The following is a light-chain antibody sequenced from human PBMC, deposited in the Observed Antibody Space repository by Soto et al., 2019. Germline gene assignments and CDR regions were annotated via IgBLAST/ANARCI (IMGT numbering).Light chain of an antibody. CDR1: NIGGKS. Sequence: SYELTQPPSVSVAPGQTARITCGGNNIGGKSLHWYQQKPGQAPVLVVYDDGDRPSGIPERLSGSNSGNTATLTISRVEAVDEADYYCQVWDNNYDHYVFGTGPKVTVL. V-gene: IGLV3-21*02. J-gene: IGLJ1*01. CDR2: DDG. CDR3: QVWDNNYDHYV.